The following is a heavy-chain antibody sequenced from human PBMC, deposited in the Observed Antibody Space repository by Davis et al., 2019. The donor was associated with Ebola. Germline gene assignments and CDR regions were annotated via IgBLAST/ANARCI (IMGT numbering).Heavy chain of an antibody. D-gene: IGHD1-1*01. Sequence: GGSLRLSCAASGFTFTTAWMSWVRQAPGKGLEWVGRIKSKISGGTITYAAPVRGRFTISRDDSKNTLYLQMNSLKSEDTAMYYCTSRGLVSATDEAFDIWGQGTVVTGSS. J-gene: IGHJ3*02. CDR2: IKSKISGGTI. CDR3: TSRGLVSATDEAFDI. CDR1: GFTFTTAW. V-gene: IGHV3-15*05.